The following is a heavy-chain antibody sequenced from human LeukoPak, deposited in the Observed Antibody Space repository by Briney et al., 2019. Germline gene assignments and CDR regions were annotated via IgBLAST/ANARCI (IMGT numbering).Heavy chain of an antibody. CDR3: ARGSVGYDSSGYYPL. CDR2: MNPNSGNT. D-gene: IGHD3-22*01. CDR1: GYTFTSYD. Sequence: ASVKVSCKASGYTFTSYDINCVRQATGQGLEWMGWMNPNSGNTGYAQKFQGRVTMTRNTSISTAYMELSSLKSEDTAAYYCARGSVGYDSSGYYPLWGQGTLVTVSS. J-gene: IGHJ4*02. V-gene: IGHV1-8*01.